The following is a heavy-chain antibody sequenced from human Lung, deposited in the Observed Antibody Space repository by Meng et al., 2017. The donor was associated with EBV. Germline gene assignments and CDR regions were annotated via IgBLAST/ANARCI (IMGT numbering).Heavy chain of an antibody. J-gene: IGHJ4*02. V-gene: IGHV4-31*01. CDR3: ARAVDTGYFDY. CDR2: IYYSGST. Sequence: QVQLQESGPGLVKPSQTLSLTCTVSGGSISSKNYYWSWIRQHPGKGLEWIGYIYYSGSTYYNPSLKSLVSISVDTSNNQFSLKLSSVTAADTAVYYCARAVDTGYFDYWGQGTLVTVSS. D-gene: IGHD5-18*01. CDR1: GGSISSKNYY.